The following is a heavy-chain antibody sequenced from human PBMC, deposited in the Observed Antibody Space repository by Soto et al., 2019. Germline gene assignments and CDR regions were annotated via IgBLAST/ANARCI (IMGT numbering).Heavy chain of an antibody. CDR3: ARDSGYDWGYYMDV. CDR2: ISSSSSYI. D-gene: IGHD5-12*01. V-gene: IGHV3-21*01. Sequence: GGSLRLSCAASGFTFSSYSMNWVRQAPGKGLEWVSSISSSSSYIYYADSVKGRFTISRDNAKNSLYLQMNSLRAEDTAVYYCARDSGYDWGYYMDVWGKGTTVTVSS. J-gene: IGHJ6*03. CDR1: GFTFSSYS.